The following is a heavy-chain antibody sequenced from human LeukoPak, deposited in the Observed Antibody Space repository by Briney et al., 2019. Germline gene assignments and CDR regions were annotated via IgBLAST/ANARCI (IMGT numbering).Heavy chain of an antibody. D-gene: IGHD5-18*01. J-gene: IGHJ3*02. Sequence: SETLSLTCTVYGGSISIYYWSWIRQPAGKGLEWIGRIYTSGSTNYNPSLKSRVTMSVDTSKNQFSLKLSSVTAADTAVYYCARDGYSYGNDAFDIWGQGTMVTVSS. CDR1: GGSISIYY. V-gene: IGHV4-4*07. CDR3: ARDGYSYGNDAFDI. CDR2: IYTSGST.